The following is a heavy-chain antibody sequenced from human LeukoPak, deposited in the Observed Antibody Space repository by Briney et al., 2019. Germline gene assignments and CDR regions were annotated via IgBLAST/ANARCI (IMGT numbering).Heavy chain of an antibody. J-gene: IGHJ4*02. CDR3: ARQRTDYYDSSGPRRDY. CDR1: GDSISSSSYY. CDR2: IYYNGNT. V-gene: IGHV4-39*01. Sequence: SETLSLTCTVSGDSISSSSYYWGWIRQPPGKGLEWIGSIYYNGNTYYNASLKSRVTISVATSKNQFSLKLNSVPAADTAVYYCARQRTDYYDSSGPRRDYWGQGTLVTVSS. D-gene: IGHD3-22*01.